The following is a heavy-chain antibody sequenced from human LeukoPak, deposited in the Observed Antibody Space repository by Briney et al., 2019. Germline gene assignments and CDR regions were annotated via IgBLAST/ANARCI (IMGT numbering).Heavy chain of an antibody. CDR3: AKGYSGSYFDY. V-gene: IGHV3-23*01. J-gene: IGHJ4*02. D-gene: IGHD1-26*01. Sequence: GGSLRLSCAASGFTFSNYAMSWVRQAPGKGLEWVSTISGSGGSTYYADSVKGRFTISRDNSKNTLHLQMNSLRAEDTAVYYCAKGYSGSYFDYWGQGTLVTVSS. CDR2: ISGSGGST. CDR1: GFTFSNYA.